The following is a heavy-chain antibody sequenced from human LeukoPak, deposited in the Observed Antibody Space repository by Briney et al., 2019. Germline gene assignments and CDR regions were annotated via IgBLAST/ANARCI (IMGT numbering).Heavy chain of an antibody. CDR3: ASGGDPRYCSSTSCFFYAFDI. J-gene: IGHJ3*02. V-gene: IGHV4-34*01. D-gene: IGHD2-2*01. CDR1: GGSFSGYY. CDR2: INHSGST. Sequence: SETLSLTCAVYGGSFSGYYWSWIRQPPGKGLEWIGEINHSGSTNYNPSLKSRVTISVDTSKNQFSLKLSSVTAADTAVYYCASGGDPRYCSSTSCFFYAFDIWGQGTMVTVSS.